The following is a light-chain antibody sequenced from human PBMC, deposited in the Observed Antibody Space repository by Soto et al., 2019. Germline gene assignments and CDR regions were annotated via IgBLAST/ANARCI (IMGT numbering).Light chain of an antibody. Sequence: QSVLTQPPSVSGAPGQRVTISCTGSSSNIGAGYNVHWYQQLPGTAPKLLIYANSNRPSGVPDRFPGSKSGTSASLAITGLQAEDEADYYCSSDATMLSVVFGGGTKLTVL. CDR1: SSNIGAGYN. CDR3: SSDATMLSVV. V-gene: IGLV1-40*01. CDR2: ANS. J-gene: IGLJ2*01.